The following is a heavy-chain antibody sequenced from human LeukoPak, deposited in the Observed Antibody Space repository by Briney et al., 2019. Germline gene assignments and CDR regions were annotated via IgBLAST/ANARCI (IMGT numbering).Heavy chain of an antibody. D-gene: IGHD1-26*01. V-gene: IGHV4-59*08. J-gene: IGHJ4*02. Sequence: SETLSLTCTVSVGSINNYYWTWIRQPPGKGLEWIGYFHNSGSTNYNPSLKSRVTISVDTSKNQFPLKLSSVTAADTAVYYCASTAYGGSYYYFDYWGQGTLVTVSS. CDR2: FHNSGST. CDR3: ASTAYGGSYYYFDY. CDR1: VGSINNYY.